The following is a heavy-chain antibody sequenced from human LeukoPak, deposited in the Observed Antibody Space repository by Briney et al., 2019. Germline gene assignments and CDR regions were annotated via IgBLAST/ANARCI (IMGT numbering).Heavy chain of an antibody. D-gene: IGHD6-19*01. CDR1: GFTLTSCA. Sequence: PGRSLRLSRAASGFTLTSCAMCWVPQAPGRGLGLVSTVSGSGGSTYHADSVKGRFTISRDNSKNTLYLQMNSLRAEDTAVYCAKSAYSNGWWEFDSWGQGTLVTVSS. CDR3: AKSAYSNGWWEFDS. V-gene: IGHV3-23*01. CDR2: VSGSGGST. J-gene: IGHJ4*02.